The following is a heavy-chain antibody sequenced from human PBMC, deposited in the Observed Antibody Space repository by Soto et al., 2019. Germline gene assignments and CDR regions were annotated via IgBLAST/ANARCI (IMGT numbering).Heavy chain of an antibody. CDR3: ARVMSPAVQQWYGMDV. D-gene: IGHD6-19*01. J-gene: IGHJ6*04. CDR2: ISDDGGTT. CDR1: GFTFTSHA. V-gene: IGHV3-23*01. Sequence: PGGSLRLSCVASGFTFTSHAMTWVRQAPGKGLEWVSGISDDGGTTYYADSVKGRFTISRDNSKTTVYLQMNSLRDEDTAVYYCARVMSPAVQQWYGMDVWGKGTTVSVSS.